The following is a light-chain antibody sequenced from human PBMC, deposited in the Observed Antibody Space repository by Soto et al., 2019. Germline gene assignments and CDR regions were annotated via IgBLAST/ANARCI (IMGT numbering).Light chain of an antibody. J-gene: IGKJ4*01. Sequence: DIQMSQSPSTMSASVGGRVTITCRASQGTGDWLSWYQQKPGKAPKLLISNTSNLEGAVPSRFNGSLSETEFTLTISSLQPDDCATYYSRQYSSYPLTFGGGTKVDIK. CDR3: RQYSSYPLT. CDR2: NTS. V-gene: IGKV1-5*03. CDR1: QGTGDW.